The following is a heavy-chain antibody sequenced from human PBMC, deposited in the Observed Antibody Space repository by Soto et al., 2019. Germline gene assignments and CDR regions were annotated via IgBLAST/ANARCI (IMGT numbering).Heavy chain of an antibody. J-gene: IGHJ3*02. CDR3: ARGVGYYYDSSGYRGYWNAFDI. Sequence: SETLSLTCTVSGGSISSYYWSWIRQPPGKGLEWIGYIYYSGSTNYNPSLKSRVTISVDTSKNQFSLKLSSVTAADTAVYYCARGVGYYYDSSGYRGYWNAFDIWGQGTMVTVSS. CDR2: IYYSGST. V-gene: IGHV4-59*01. D-gene: IGHD3-22*01. CDR1: GGSISSYY.